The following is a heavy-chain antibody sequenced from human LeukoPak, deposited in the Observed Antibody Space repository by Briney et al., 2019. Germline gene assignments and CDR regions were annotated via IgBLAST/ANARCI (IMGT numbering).Heavy chain of an antibody. V-gene: IGHV3-30-3*01. D-gene: IGHD4-17*01. CDR1: GFTFSSYA. Sequence: GGSLRLSCAASGFTFSSYAMHWVRQAPGKGLEWVAVISYDGSNEYYADSVKGRFTISRDNSKNTLYLQMNSLRAEDTAVYYCARDSYGDYAYWGQGTLVTVSS. CDR3: ARDSYGDYAY. CDR2: ISYDGSNE. J-gene: IGHJ4*02.